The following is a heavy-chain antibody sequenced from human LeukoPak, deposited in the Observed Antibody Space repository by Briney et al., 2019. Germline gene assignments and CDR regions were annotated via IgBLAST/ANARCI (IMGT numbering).Heavy chain of an antibody. V-gene: IGHV3-21*01. Sequence: GGSLRLSCAASGFTFSTYKMNWVRQAPGKRLEWVSSISGSGTYMYYADSLKGRFTISRDNAKNSLYLQMNSLRAEDTAVYYCARVLDITGTIFDAFDIWGQGTMVTVSS. CDR3: ARVLDITGTIFDAFDI. CDR2: ISGSGTYM. D-gene: IGHD1-20*01. J-gene: IGHJ3*02. CDR1: GFTFSTYK.